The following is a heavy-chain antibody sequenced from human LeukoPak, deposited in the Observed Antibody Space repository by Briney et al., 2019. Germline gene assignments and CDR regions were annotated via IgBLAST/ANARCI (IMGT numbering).Heavy chain of an antibody. D-gene: IGHD6-19*01. V-gene: IGHV3-66*01. CDR3: AKGQYSSGGGFDY. CDR2: IYSGGST. CDR1: GFTVSSNY. J-gene: IGHJ4*02. Sequence: GGSLRLSCAASGFTVSSNYVSWVRQAPGKGLEWVSVIYSGGSTYYADSVKGRFTISRDNSKNTLYLQMNSLRAEDTAVYYCAKGQYSSGGGFDYWGQGTLVTVSS.